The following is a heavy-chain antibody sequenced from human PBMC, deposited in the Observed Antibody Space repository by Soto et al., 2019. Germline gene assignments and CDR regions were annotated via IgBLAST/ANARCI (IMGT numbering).Heavy chain of an antibody. CDR1: GDSISSSNW. J-gene: IGHJ4*02. CDR3: ARREIQGPIDY. CDR2: IYYSGTT. Sequence: SETLSLTCTVSGDSISSSNWWGWIRQPPGKGLEWIGYIYYSGTTYYNPSLKSRVTMSVDTSKNQFSLKLTSVTAVDTAVYYCARREIQGPIDYWGQGTLVTVSS. D-gene: IGHD1-26*01. V-gene: IGHV4-28*01.